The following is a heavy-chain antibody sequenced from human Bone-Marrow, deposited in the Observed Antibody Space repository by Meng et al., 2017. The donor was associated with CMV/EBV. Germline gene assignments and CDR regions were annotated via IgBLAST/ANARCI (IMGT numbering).Heavy chain of an antibody. CDR2: INPNSGGT. Sequence: ASVKVSCKASGYTFTGHYMHWVRQAPGQGLEWMGWINPNSGGTNYAQKFQGRVSMTRDTSISTAYMELSRLRSDDTAVYYCALLSGGHIVVVIGYWGQGTLVTVSS. J-gene: IGHJ4*02. V-gene: IGHV1-2*02. D-gene: IGHD2-21*01. CDR1: GYTFTGHY. CDR3: ALLSGGHIVVVIGY.